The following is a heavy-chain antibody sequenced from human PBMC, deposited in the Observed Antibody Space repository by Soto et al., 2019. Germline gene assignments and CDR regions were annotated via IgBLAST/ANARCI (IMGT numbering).Heavy chain of an antibody. D-gene: IGHD6-19*01. V-gene: IGHV4-4*02. J-gene: IGHJ5*02. CDR3: ARGRGRYSSGWSWFDP. CDR1: GGTIRSPDW. CDR2: IFQSGGT. Sequence: SETLSLTCVVSGGTIRSPDWWTWVRQPPGKGLEWIGEIFQSGGTNYTPSLESRVTISVDKSKNQFSPTLTSVTAADTAVYFCARGRGRYSSGWSWFDPWGQGILVTVSS.